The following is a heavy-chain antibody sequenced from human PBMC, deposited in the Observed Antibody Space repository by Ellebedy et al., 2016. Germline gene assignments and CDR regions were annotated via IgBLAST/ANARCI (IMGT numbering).Heavy chain of an antibody. V-gene: IGHV4-59*01. CDR2: IYYSGST. Sequence: SETLSLTCTVSGGSISSYYWSWIRQPPGKGLEWIGYIYYSGSTNYNPSLKSRVTISVDTSKNQFSLKLSSVTAADTAVYYCARDRGDTIFGSFDPWGQGTLVTVSS. CDR3: ARDRGDTIFGSFDP. CDR1: GGSISSYY. D-gene: IGHD3-3*01. J-gene: IGHJ5*02.